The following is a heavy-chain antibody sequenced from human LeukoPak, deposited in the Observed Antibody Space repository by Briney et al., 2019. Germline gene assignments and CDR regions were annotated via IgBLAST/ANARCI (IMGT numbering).Heavy chain of an antibody. Sequence: QAGGSLRLSCAASGFTFSSYGMHWVRQAPGKGLEWVAVISYDGSNKYYADSVKGRFTISRDNSKNTLYLQMNSLRAEDTAVYYCARDRSYYYGMDVWGQGTTVTVSS. V-gene: IGHV3-30*03. J-gene: IGHJ6*02. CDR2: ISYDGSNK. CDR1: GFTFSSYG. CDR3: ARDRSYYYGMDV.